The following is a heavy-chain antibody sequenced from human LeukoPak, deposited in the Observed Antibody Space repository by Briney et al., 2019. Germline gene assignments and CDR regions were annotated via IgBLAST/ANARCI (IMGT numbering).Heavy chain of an antibody. CDR3: ARGSSWYGDPRSFDN. J-gene: IGHJ4*02. V-gene: IGHV3-30*04. CDR2: ISYDGSNK. D-gene: IGHD4-17*01. CDR1: GFTFNHYA. Sequence: TGGSLRLSCTASGFTFNHYAMHWVRQAPGKGLEWMAVISYDGSNKDYADSVKGRFTISRDNSNLTMYLQINSLRGEDTAVYHCARGSSWYGDPRSFDNWGQGALVTVSS.